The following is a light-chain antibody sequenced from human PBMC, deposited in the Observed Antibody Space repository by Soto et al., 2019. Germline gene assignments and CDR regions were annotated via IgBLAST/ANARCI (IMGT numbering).Light chain of an antibody. CDR3: QQYGSSPPLT. CDR1: QSVSSNY. CDR2: GAS. Sequence: EIVLTQSPGTLSLSPGERATLSCRASQSVSSNYLAWYQQKPGQAPRLLIYGASNRATGIPDRFSGSGSGTDFTLTISRLEPEDFVLYYCQQYGSSPPLTFGGGSMVEIK. V-gene: IGKV3-20*01. J-gene: IGKJ4*01.